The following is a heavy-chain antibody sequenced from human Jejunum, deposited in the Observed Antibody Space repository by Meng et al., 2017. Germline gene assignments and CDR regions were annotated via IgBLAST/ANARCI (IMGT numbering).Heavy chain of an antibody. Sequence: GGSLRGSCATSGFTFADYPMTWVRQAPGKGLEWVGFIRTRGYGGTSEYAASVKGRFAISRDDSKSIMYLQMNSLKTEDSAVYYCTRPMTVFGVLPDYWGQGTLVTVSS. V-gene: IGHV3-49*04. CDR2: IRTRGYGGTS. D-gene: IGHD3-3*01. CDR3: TRPMTVFGVLPDY. J-gene: IGHJ4*02. CDR1: GFTFADYP.